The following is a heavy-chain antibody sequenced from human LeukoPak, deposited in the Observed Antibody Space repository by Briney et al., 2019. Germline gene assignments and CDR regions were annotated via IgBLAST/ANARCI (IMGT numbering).Heavy chain of an antibody. J-gene: IGHJ4*02. V-gene: IGHV3-23*01. D-gene: IGHD3-9*01. Sequence: GGSLTLSYAASGFTFSSYAMSWVRQAPGKGPEWVSGISPSGGGAYYADSVKGRFTISRDTSKNTLYLQMDSLRAEDTAIYYCAKDRPLRYFGGAIDYWGQGTLVTVSS. CDR2: ISPSGGGA. CDR1: GFTFSSYA. CDR3: AKDRPLRYFGGAIDY.